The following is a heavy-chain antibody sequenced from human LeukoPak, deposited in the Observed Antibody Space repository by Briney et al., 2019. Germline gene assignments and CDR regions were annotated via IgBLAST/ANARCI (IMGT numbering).Heavy chain of an antibody. V-gene: IGHV4-39*01. Sequence: SQTLSLTCTVSAGSISSSSYYWGWIRQPPGKGLEWIGSIYYSGSTYYNPSLKSRGTISVDTSKNQFSLKLSSVTAADTAVYYCASGIAAAGGCNYWGQGTLVTVSS. D-gene: IGHD6-13*01. CDR1: AGSISSSSYY. CDR2: IYYSGST. CDR3: ASGIAAAGGCNY. J-gene: IGHJ4*02.